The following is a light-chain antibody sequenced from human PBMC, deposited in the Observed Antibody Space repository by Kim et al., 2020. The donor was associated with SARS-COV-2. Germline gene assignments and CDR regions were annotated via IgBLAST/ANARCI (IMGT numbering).Light chain of an antibody. CDR3: SSYTSSSTF. CDR1: SSDVGGYNY. Sequence: QSALTQPASVSGSPGQSITISCTGTSSDVGGYNYVSWYQQHPGKAPKLMICDVSKRPSGVSNRFSGSKSGNTASLTISGLQAEDEADYYCSSYTSSSTFFGGGTQLTVL. CDR2: DVS. J-gene: IGLJ2*01. V-gene: IGLV2-14*01.